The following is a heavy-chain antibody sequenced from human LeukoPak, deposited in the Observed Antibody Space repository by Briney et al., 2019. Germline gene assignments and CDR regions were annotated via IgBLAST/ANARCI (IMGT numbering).Heavy chain of an antibody. J-gene: IGHJ4*02. V-gene: IGHV1-18*01. Sequence: GASVKVSCKASGYTFTSYGISWVRQAPGQGLEWMGWISAYNGNTNYAQKLQGRVTMTTDTSTSTAYMELRSLRSDDTAVYYCAREYPSTDTAMAGDGYYFDYWGQGTLVTVSS. CDR2: ISAYNGNT. CDR1: GYTFTSYG. D-gene: IGHD5-18*01. CDR3: AREYPSTDTAMAGDGYYFDY.